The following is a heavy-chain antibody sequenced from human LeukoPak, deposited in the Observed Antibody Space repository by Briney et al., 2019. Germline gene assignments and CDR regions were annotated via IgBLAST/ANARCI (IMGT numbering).Heavy chain of an antibody. CDR2: ISSTSTYI. CDR3: ARCSGLTDGDY. Sequence: GGSLRLSCAASGFTFTTYSMQWVRQAPGKRLEWVSSISSTSTYIYYADSVKGRFTISKDNAKNSLYLQMDSLRVEDTAVYYCARCSGLTDGDYWGQGTLVTGSS. CDR1: GFTFTTYS. J-gene: IGHJ4*02. D-gene: IGHD6-25*01. V-gene: IGHV3-21*01.